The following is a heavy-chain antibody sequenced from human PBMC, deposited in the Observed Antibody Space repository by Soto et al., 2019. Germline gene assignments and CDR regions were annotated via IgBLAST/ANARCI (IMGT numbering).Heavy chain of an antibody. CDR3: ARAQLRSFDWQPPWYYYGMDV. CDR2: ISSSSSYI. D-gene: IGHD3-9*01. CDR1: GFTFSSYS. Sequence: GGSLRLSCAASGFTFSSYSMNWVRQAPGKGLEWVSSISSSSSYIYYADSVKGRFTISRDNAKNSLYLQMNSLRAEDTAVYYCARAQLRSFDWQPPWYYYGMDVWGQGTTVTVSS. V-gene: IGHV3-21*01. J-gene: IGHJ6*02.